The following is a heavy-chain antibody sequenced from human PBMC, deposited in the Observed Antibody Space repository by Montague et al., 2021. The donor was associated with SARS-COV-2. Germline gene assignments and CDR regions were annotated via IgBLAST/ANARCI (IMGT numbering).Heavy chain of an antibody. V-gene: IGHV4-4*09. J-gene: IGHJ6*02. CDR2: IYHSGTT. Sequence: SETLSLTCSVSGGSIRRSYWTWIRQAPEKGLEWIGYIYHSGTTKYNPALQSRVTISVYTAKNQFSLNLTSVTAADTAVYYCARVSSTALRGVIKTSGYYALDVWGHGTTVRVSS. D-gene: IGHD3-10*01. CDR1: GGSIRRSY. CDR3: ARVSSTALRGVIKTSGYYALDV.